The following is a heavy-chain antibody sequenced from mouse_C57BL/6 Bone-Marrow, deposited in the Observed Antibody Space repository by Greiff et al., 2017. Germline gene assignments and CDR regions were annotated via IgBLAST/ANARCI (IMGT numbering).Heavy chain of an antibody. Sequence: QVQLQQPGAELVKPGASVKLSCKASGYTFTSYWMQWVKQRPGQGLEWIGEIDPSDSYTNYNEKFKSKATLTVDTSSSTAYMQLSSLTSEDSAVYYCARWLLLFFDYWGQGTTLTVSS. D-gene: IGHD2-3*01. J-gene: IGHJ2*01. CDR1: GYTFTSYW. V-gene: IGHV1-50*01. CDR3: ARWLLLFFDY. CDR2: IDPSDSYT.